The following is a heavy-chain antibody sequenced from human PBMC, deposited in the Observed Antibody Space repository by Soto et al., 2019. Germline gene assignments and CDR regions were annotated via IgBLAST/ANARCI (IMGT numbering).Heavy chain of an antibody. CDR1: GFTFSSYA. Sequence: EVQLLESGGGLVQPGGSLRLSCAASGFTFSSYAMSWVRQAPGKGLEWVSAISSSGGSTYYADSVKGRFTISRDNSKNTLYLQMNSLRAEDTAVYYCAKDDYDFWSGYTLPRGGYFDYWGQGTLVTVSS. J-gene: IGHJ4*02. CDR2: ISSSGGST. D-gene: IGHD3-3*01. CDR3: AKDDYDFWSGYTLPRGGYFDY. V-gene: IGHV3-23*01.